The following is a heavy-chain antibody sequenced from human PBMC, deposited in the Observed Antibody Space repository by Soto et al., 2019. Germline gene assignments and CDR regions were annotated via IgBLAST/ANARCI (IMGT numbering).Heavy chain of an antibody. J-gene: IGHJ5*02. V-gene: IGHV3-23*01. CDR3: ARAPGIVVVPAAISLQHWFDP. D-gene: IGHD2-2*01. Sequence: PGGSLRLSCAASGFTFSSYVMGWVRQAPGKGLEWVSAISGNGADTYYADSVKGRFTVYRDNSKNTLYLQISSLRSEDTAVYYCARAPGIVVVPAAISLQHWFDPWGQGTLVTVSS. CDR2: ISGNGADT. CDR1: GFTFSSYV.